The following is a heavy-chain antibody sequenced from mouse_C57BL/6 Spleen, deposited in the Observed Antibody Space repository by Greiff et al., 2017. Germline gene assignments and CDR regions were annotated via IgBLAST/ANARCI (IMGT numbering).Heavy chain of an antibody. V-gene: IGHV1-69*01. CDR3: ARFYQCAMDY. CDR2: IDPSDSYT. CDR1: GYTFTSYW. Sequence: VQLQQPGAELVMPGASVKLSCKASGYTFTSYWMHWVKQRPGQGLEWIGEIDPSDSYTNYNQKFKGKSTLTVDKSSSTAYMQLSSLTSEDSAVYYCARFYQCAMDYWGQGTSVTVSS. J-gene: IGHJ4*01.